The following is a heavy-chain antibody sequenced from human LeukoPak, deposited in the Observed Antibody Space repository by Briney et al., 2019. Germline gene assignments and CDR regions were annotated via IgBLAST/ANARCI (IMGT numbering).Heavy chain of an antibody. CDR1: GYTLTELS. CDR3: ATARSYCGGDCYGGIFDY. Sequence: GASVKVSCKVSGYTLTELSMHWVRQAPGKGLEWMGGFDPEDGETIYAQKFQGRVTMTEDTSTDTAYMELSSLRSEDTAVYYCATARSYCGGDCYGGIFDYWGQGTLVTVSS. V-gene: IGHV1-24*01. CDR2: FDPEDGET. D-gene: IGHD2-21*02. J-gene: IGHJ4*02.